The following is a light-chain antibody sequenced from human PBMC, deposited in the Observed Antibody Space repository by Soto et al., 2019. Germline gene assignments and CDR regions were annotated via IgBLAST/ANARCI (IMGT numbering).Light chain of an antibody. CDR2: WSS. CDR1: QSVLYSSNNKNY. J-gene: IGKJ3*01. V-gene: IGKV4-1*01. Sequence: DIVMTQSPDSLAVSLGERATINCKSSQSVLYSSNNKNYLAWYQQKPGQPPKRLIYWSSTRESGVPDRFGRCGSGTDFTLTISSLQAEDVAVYYCQQYYSTPFNFGRGTKVVIK. CDR3: QQYYSTPFN.